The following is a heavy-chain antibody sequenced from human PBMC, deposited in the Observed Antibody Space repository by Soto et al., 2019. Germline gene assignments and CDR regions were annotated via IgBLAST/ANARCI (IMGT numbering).Heavy chain of an antibody. Sequence: GCLRLSCAAAGFTVSNNYMSWVRQAPGKGLERVSVIYSGGSVGYADSVKGRFTISRDNATNSLYLQMNSLRAEDTALYYCAKCSSGWYREFDYWGQGTLVTVSS. CDR2: IYSGGSV. CDR3: AKCSSGWYREFDY. CDR1: GFTVSNNY. D-gene: IGHD6-19*01. J-gene: IGHJ4*02. V-gene: IGHV3-53*05.